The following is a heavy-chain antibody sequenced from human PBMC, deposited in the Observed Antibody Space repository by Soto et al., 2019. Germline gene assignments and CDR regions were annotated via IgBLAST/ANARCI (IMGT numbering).Heavy chain of an antibody. CDR1: GFTFSNYG. CDR2: ISCDGSNK. V-gene: IGHV3-30*03. J-gene: IGHJ4*02. Sequence: QVQLVESGGGVVQPGGSLRLSCAASGFTFSNYGMHWVRQAPGKGLEWVAVISCDGSNKYYADSVKGRFTISRDNSKNTLYLQMNSLTTEDTAVYYCARDWVWFGAHPIDYWGQGTLVTVSS. D-gene: IGHD3-10*01. CDR3: ARDWVWFGAHPIDY.